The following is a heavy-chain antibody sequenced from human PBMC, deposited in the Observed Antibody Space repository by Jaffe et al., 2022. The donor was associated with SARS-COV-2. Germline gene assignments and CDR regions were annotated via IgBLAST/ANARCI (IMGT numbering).Heavy chain of an antibody. D-gene: IGHD1-26*01. CDR3: ARLGANSSSGGWFDL. CDR2: IDVGDADT. V-gene: IGHV5-51*03. Sequence: EVQLVQSGAEVKKAGESLKISCKGLGYSFGSYWTVWLRQMPGKGLEWMGIIDVGDADTRYSPSFQGQVTISADKSIKTAYLQWSSLKASDSAMYYCARLGANSSSGGWFDLWGQGTLVSVSS. J-gene: IGHJ5*02. CDR1: GYSFGSYW.